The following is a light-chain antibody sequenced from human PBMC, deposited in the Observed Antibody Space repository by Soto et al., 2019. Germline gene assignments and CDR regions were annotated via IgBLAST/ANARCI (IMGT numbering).Light chain of an antibody. Sequence: SYELTQPPSVSVAPGQTARITCGGNNIGSKSVHWYQQKPRQAPVLVVYDDSDRPSGIPERFSGSNSGNTATLTISRVEAGDEADYYCQVWDSRSDHWVFGGGTKVTVL. CDR2: DDS. J-gene: IGLJ3*02. V-gene: IGLV3-21*02. CDR1: NIGSKS. CDR3: QVWDSRSDHWV.